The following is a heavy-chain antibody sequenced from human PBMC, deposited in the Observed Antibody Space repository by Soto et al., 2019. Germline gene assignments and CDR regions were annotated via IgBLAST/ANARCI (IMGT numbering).Heavy chain of an antibody. CDR1: GGSISSYY. Sequence: QVQLQESGPGLVKPSETLSLTCTVSGGSISSYYWSWIRQPPGKGLEWIGYIYYSGSTKYNPSLTSRVTLSVDTSKNQFSLKLSSVTDADTAVYYCARQLWFGELYGMDVWGQGTTVTVSS. CDR2: IYYSGST. CDR3: ARQLWFGELYGMDV. J-gene: IGHJ6*02. V-gene: IGHV4-59*08. D-gene: IGHD3-10*01.